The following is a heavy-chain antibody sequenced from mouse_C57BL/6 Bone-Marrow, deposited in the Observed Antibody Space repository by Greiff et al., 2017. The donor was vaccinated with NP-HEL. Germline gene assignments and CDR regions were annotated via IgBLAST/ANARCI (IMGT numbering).Heavy chain of an antibody. V-gene: IGHV3-6*01. D-gene: IGHD1-1*01. J-gene: IGHJ1*03. Sequence: ESGPGLVKPSQSLSLTCSVTGYSITSGYYWNWIRQFPGSKLEWMGYISYDGSNNYNPSLKNRISITRDTSKNQFFLKLNSVTTEDTATYYCARGPDYYGSSYWYFDVWGTGTTVTVSS. CDR1: GYSITSGYY. CDR3: ARGPDYYGSSYWYFDV. CDR2: ISYDGSN.